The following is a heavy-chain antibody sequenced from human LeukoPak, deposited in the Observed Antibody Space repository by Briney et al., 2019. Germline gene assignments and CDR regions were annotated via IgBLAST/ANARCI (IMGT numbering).Heavy chain of an antibody. D-gene: IGHD6-19*01. J-gene: IGHJ3*02. CDR2: IYTSGST. V-gene: IGHV4-4*07. CDR3: ARHVEWLVRLDAFDI. Sequence: PSETLSLTCTVSGGSISSYYWSWIRQPAGKGLEWIGRIYTSGSTYYNPSLKSRVTISVDTSKNQFSLKLSSVTAADTAVYYCARHVEWLVRLDAFDIWGQGTMVTVSS. CDR1: GGSISSYY.